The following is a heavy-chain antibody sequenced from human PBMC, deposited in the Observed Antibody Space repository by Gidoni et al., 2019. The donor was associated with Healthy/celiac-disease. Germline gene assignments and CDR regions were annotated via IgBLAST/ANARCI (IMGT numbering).Heavy chain of an antibody. Sequence: QVQLVESGGGVVQPGRSLRLSCAASGFTFSRYGMHWVRQAPGKGLEWLAVISYDGSNKYYADSVKGRFTISRDNSKNTLYLQMNSLRAEDTAVYYCAKDQQRYCSGGSCQPFDYWGQGTLVTVSS. V-gene: IGHV3-30*18. CDR3: AKDQQRYCSGGSCQPFDY. D-gene: IGHD2-15*01. CDR2: ISYDGSNK. J-gene: IGHJ4*02. CDR1: GFTFSRYG.